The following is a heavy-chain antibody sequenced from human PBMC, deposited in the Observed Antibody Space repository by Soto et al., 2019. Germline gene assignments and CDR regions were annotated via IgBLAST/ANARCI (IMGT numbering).Heavy chain of an antibody. Sequence: GSMKVSLKTSCYTFISYGISWVRQAPGQALEWMGWISGYNAATNYAQKHQGRVTMTTDTSTSTAYMELRNLRSDDTAVYYCARDGGFYYDSSGYYSVIWGQGTMVTVSS. CDR2: ISGYNAAT. CDR1: CYTFISYG. D-gene: IGHD3-22*01. V-gene: IGHV1-18*01. J-gene: IGHJ3*02. CDR3: ARDGGFYYDSSGYYSVI.